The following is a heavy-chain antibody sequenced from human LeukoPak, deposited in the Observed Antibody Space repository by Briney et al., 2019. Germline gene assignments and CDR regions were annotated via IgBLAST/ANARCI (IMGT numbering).Heavy chain of an antibody. J-gene: IGHJ4*02. CDR3: AREERTFGVVIDY. D-gene: IGHD3-3*01. CDR1: GFAFSSYA. CDR2: ISYDGSNK. Sequence: PGRSLRLSCAASGFAFSSYAMHWVRQAPGKGLEWVAVISYDGSNKYYADSVKGRFTISRDNSKNTPYLQMNSLRAEDTAVYYCAREERTFGVVIDYWGQGTLVTVSS. V-gene: IGHV3-30*01.